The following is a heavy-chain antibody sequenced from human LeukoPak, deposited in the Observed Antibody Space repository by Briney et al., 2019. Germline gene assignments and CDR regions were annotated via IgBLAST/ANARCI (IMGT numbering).Heavy chain of an antibody. Sequence: GRSLRLSCAASGFTFDDHAMHWVRQAPGKGLMWVSGISWNSGSIGYADSVKGRFTISRDNAKNSLYLQMNSLRAEDMALYYCAKGLNLYDAFDIWGQGTMVTVSS. CDR1: GFTFDDHA. CDR2: ISWNSGSI. J-gene: IGHJ3*02. D-gene: IGHD1-14*01. CDR3: AKGLNLYDAFDI. V-gene: IGHV3-9*03.